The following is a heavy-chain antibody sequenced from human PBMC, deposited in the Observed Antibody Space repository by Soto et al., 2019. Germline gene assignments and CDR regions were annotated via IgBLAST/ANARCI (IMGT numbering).Heavy chain of an antibody. CDR1: GGSFSGYY. Sequence: QVQLQQWGAGLLKPSETLSLTCAVYGGSFSGYYWSWIRQPPGKGLEWIGEINHSGSTNYNPSLKSRVTISVDTSKNQFSLKLSSVTAADTAVYYCARGLAAAGWCQGTLVTVSS. V-gene: IGHV4-34*01. CDR2: INHSGST. D-gene: IGHD6-13*01. J-gene: IGHJ4*02. CDR3: ARGLAAAG.